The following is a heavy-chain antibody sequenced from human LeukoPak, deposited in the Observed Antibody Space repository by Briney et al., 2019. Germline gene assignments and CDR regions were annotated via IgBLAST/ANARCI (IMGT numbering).Heavy chain of an antibody. CDR1: GFIFNNYW. J-gene: IGHJ4*02. Sequence: GGSLRLSCAASGFIFNNYWMHWVRQTPGEGLEWVSTINWNGGSTAYADSVKGRFTISRDNAKNSLYLQMNSLRAEDAAVYYCAKEDCSGGRCYSLHYWGQGTLVTVSS. CDR3: AKEDCSGGRCYSLHY. CDR2: INWNGGST. V-gene: IGHV3-20*04. D-gene: IGHD2-15*01.